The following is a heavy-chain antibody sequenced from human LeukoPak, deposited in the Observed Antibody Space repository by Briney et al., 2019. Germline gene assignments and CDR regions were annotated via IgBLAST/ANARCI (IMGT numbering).Heavy chain of an antibody. CDR3: ARDQTSCSSTSCFADY. V-gene: IGHV3-33*08. Sequence: GGSLRLSCAASGFTFSSYGMHWVRQAPGKGLEWVAVIWYDGSNKYYVDSVKGRFTISRDNFKNTLFLQMNSLRAEDTAVYYCARDQTSCSSTSCFADYWGQGTLVTVSS. D-gene: IGHD2-2*01. CDR2: IWYDGSNK. J-gene: IGHJ4*02. CDR1: GFTFSSYG.